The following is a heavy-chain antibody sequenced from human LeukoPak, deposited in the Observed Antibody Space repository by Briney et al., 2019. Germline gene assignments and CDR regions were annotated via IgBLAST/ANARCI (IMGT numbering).Heavy chain of an antibody. V-gene: IGHV4-39*01. CDR1: GGSISSSSYY. CDR3: ARCLGYSYGYGHYYYYMDV. Sequence: SETLSLTCTVSGGSISSSSYYWGWIRQPPGKGLEWIGSIYYSGSTYYNPSLKSRVTISVGTSKNQFSLKLSSVTAADTAVYYCARCLGYSYGYGHYYYYMDVWGKGTTVTVSS. D-gene: IGHD5-18*01. CDR2: IYYSGST. J-gene: IGHJ6*03.